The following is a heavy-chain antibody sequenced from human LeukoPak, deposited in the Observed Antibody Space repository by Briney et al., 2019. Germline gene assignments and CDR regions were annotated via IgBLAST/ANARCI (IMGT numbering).Heavy chain of an antibody. J-gene: IGHJ5*02. CDR2: ISGSGGNT. D-gene: IGHD1-20*01. CDR1: GFTFSSYG. V-gene: IGHV3-23*01. CDR3: AKGTSYNWNDGWFDP. Sequence: PGGSLRLSCAASGFTFSSYGMSWVRQAPGKGLEWVSTISGSGGNTYYVDSVKGRFTISRDNSKNTLYLQLNSLRAEDTAVYYCAKGTSYNWNDGWFDPWGNGILVTVSS.